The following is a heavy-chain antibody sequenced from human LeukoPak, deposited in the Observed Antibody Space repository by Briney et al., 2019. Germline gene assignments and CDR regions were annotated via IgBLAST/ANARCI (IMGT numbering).Heavy chain of an antibody. CDR3: AKDYYSSSWLFDY. CDR2: IPYDGSNK. J-gene: IGHJ4*02. D-gene: IGHD6-13*01. Sequence: GRSLRLSCAASGFTFSSYGMHWVRQAPGKGLEWVAVIPYDGSNKYYADSVKGRLTISRDNSKNTLYLQMNSLRAEDTAVYYCAKDYYSSSWLFDYWGQGTLVTVSS. CDR1: GFTFSSYG. V-gene: IGHV3-30*18.